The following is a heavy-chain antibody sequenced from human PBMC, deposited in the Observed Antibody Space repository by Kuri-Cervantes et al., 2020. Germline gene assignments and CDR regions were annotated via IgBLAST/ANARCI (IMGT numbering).Heavy chain of an antibody. V-gene: IGHV3-33*01. CDR3: ARDSRYCSGGSCYGKTNNLDY. CDR1: GFTFSSYG. D-gene: IGHD2-15*01. Sequence: GGSLRLSCAASGFTFSSYGMHWVRQAPGKGLEWVAVIWYDGSNKYYADSVKGRFTISRDNSKDTLYLQMNSLRAEDTAVYYCARDSRYCSGGSCYGKTNNLDYWGQGTLVTVS. J-gene: IGHJ4*02. CDR2: IWYDGSNK.